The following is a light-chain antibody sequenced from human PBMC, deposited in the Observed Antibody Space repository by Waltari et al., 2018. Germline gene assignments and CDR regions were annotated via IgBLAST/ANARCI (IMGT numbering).Light chain of an antibody. Sequence: QSALTQPASVSGSPGQSITISCTGTSSDVGSYDRVSWYQQHPGTAPKLIIEDVSQRPSGVSNRFSGSKSGNTASLTISGLQAEDEADYYCSSYAGIRFVLFGGGTKLTVL. CDR1: SSDVGSYDR. CDR2: DVS. J-gene: IGLJ2*01. CDR3: SSYAGIRFVL. V-gene: IGLV2-23*02.